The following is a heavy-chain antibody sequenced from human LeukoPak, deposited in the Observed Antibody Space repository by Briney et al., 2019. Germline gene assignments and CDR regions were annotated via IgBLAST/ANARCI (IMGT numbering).Heavy chain of an antibody. Sequence: SETLSLTCTVSGGSFSSYYWSWIRQPPGKGLEWIGNIYYSGSTNYNPSLKSRVTISVDTSKKKFSLKLSSVTAADTAVYYCARASYSYDINGWVPFDYWGQGTLVTVSS. CDR1: GGSFSSYY. J-gene: IGHJ4*02. CDR3: ARASYSYDINGWVPFDY. V-gene: IGHV4-59*08. D-gene: IGHD3-22*01. CDR2: IYYSGST.